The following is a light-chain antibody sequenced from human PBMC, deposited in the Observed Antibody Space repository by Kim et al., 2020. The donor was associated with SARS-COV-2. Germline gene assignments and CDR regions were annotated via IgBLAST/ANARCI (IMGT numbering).Light chain of an antibody. CDR2: KNN. CDR1: SSNIGSNY. V-gene: IGLV1-47*01. Sequence: GKRGTIYGSGSSSNIGSNYVYWYQQLPGTAPKLLIYKNNQRPSGVPDRFSGSKSGTSASLAISGLRSEDEADYYCAAWDDSLRGRVFGGGTQLTVL. CDR3: AAWDDSLRGRV. J-gene: IGLJ3*02.